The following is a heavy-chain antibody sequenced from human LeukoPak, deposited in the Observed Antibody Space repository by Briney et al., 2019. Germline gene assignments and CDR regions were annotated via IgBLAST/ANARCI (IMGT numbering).Heavy chain of an antibody. D-gene: IGHD6-19*01. V-gene: IGHV3-23*01. CDR3: AKGKVAGAGFRYYYGMDV. J-gene: IGHJ6*02. Sequence: GGSLRLSCAASGFTFSSYAMTWVRQAPGKGLEWVSAISGSGENTYYADSVKGRFTISSDNSKNTLYVQMNSLRVEDTAVYYCAKGKVAGAGFRYYYGMDVWGQGTTVTVSS. CDR1: GFTFSSYA. CDR2: ISGSGENT.